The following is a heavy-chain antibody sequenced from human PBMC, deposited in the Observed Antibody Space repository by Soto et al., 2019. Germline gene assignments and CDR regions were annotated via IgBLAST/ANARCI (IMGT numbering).Heavy chain of an antibody. CDR1: GGSISGLY. J-gene: IGHJ4*02. D-gene: IGHD6-6*01. CDR2: LDYSGTA. CDR3: ARDEFPPYSSSSKGFDS. V-gene: IGHV4-59*13. Sequence: SETLCIACTLCGGSISGLYWNWIRQPPGKGLEWTGCLDYSGTANFNPSLKSRVATSVDPSRRQFSLRLRSVTTADTAVYFCARDEFPPYSSSSKGFDSWGPGTLVTGSS.